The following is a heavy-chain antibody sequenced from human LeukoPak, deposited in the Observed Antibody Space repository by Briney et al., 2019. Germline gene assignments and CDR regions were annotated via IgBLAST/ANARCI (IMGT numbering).Heavy chain of an antibody. CDR1: GGTFSSYA. CDR2: IIPIFGTA. V-gene: IGHV1-69*06. J-gene: IGHJ6*03. Sequence: SVKVSCKASGGTFSSYAISWVRQAPGQGLEWMGGIIPIFGTAQYAQKFQGRVTITADKSTSTAYMELSSLRSEDTAVYYCARSYGNEVYSYYMDVWGKGTTVTVSS. D-gene: IGHD4-11*01. CDR3: ARSYGNEVYSYYMDV.